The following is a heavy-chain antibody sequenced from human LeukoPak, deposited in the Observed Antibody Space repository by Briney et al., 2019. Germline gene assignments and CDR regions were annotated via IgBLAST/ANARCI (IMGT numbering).Heavy chain of an antibody. V-gene: IGHV1-2*02. Sequence: GASVKVSCKASGYTFTGYYIHWVRQAPGQGLEWMGWINPNSGGTNYAQKFQGRVTMTRDTSISTAYMELSRLRSDDTAVYYCARTLYYDSSGSGYWGQGTLVTVSS. CDR2: INPNSGGT. CDR3: ARTLYYDSSGSGY. CDR1: GYTFTGYY. J-gene: IGHJ4*02. D-gene: IGHD3-22*01.